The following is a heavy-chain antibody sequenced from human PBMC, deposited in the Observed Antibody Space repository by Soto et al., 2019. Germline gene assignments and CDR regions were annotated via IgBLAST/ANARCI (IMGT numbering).Heavy chain of an antibody. J-gene: IGHJ6*02. D-gene: IGHD6-19*01. V-gene: IGHV3-66*01. Sequence: EVQLVESGGGLVQPGGSLRLSCAASGFTVSSNYMSWVRQAPGKGLEWVSVIYSGGSTYYADSVKGRFTISRDNSKNTMYLQMNSLRAEDTAVYYCARDHRGWYSLHYYGMDVWGQGTTVTVSS. CDR1: GFTVSSNY. CDR2: IYSGGST. CDR3: ARDHRGWYSLHYYGMDV.